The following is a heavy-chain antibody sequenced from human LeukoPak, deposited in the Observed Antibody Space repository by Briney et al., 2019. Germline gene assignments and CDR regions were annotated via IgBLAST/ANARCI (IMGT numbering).Heavy chain of an antibody. D-gene: IGHD5-12*01. CDR3: ARHRATDYYYYMDV. J-gene: IGHJ6*03. Sequence: LGESLKISCKASEYIFSTHWIGWVRQMPGKGLEWMGIIYLRDFHIKYSPSFQGQVTISADKSISTAYLQWSSLKASDTAMYYCARHRATDYYYYMDVWGKGTTVTVSS. CDR2: IYLRDFHI. CDR1: EYIFSTHW. V-gene: IGHV5-51*01.